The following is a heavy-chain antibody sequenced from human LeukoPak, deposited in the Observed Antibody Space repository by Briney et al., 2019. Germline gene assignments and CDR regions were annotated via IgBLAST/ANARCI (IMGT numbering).Heavy chain of an antibody. CDR1: GYSFTNYD. CDR2: MNPNSGTV. V-gene: IGHV1-8*01. J-gene: IGHJ4*02. CDR3: TRGASDYWGENYFDY. Sequence: ASVKVSCKASGYSFTNYDINWVRQAPGHGLEWVGWMNPNSGTVGYAQKFQGRVTMTRNASISAAYMELSSLTSEDAAVYYCTRGASDYWGENYFDYWGQGSLVTVSS. D-gene: IGHD7-27*01.